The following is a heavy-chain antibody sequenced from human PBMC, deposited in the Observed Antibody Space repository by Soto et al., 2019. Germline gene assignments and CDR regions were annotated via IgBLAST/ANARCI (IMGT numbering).Heavy chain of an antibody. J-gene: IGHJ6*02. Sequence: EAQLPESGGGLVQPGGSLRLSCAASGFTFSTYPMSRVRQAPGKGLYWVSGISGRGISTYYADSVKGRSTISSDNSKNTVFLQMMRLRAEDPAVYYCAHPPVSTASYYSYAMDAWGQGTTVTVAS. CDR1: GFTFSTYP. CDR2: ISGRGIST. D-gene: IGHD3-3*02. CDR3: AHPPVSTASYYSYAMDA. V-gene: IGHV3-23*01.